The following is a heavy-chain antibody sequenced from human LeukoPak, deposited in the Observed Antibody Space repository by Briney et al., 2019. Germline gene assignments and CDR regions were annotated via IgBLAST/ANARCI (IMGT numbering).Heavy chain of an antibody. D-gene: IGHD6-19*01. CDR2: ISWNSGSI. Sequence: GGSLRLSCAASGFTFSSYSMNWVRQAPGKGLEWVSGISWNSGSIGYADSVKGRFTISRDNAKNSLYLQMNSLRAEDTAVYYCARGFGIAVAGFDPWGQGTLVTVSS. J-gene: IGHJ5*02. CDR3: ARGFGIAVAGFDP. V-gene: IGHV3-48*04. CDR1: GFTFSSYS.